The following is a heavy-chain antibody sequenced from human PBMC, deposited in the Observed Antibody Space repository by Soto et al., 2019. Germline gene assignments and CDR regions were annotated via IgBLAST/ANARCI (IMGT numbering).Heavy chain of an antibody. Sequence: ASVKVSCKASGYTFTSYDINWVRQATGQGLERMGWMNPNSGNTGYAQKFQGRVTMTRNTSISTAYMELSSLRSEDTAVYYCARNPSGGFYYYYYRAVGGKGTTVTVP. J-gene: IGHJ6*03. CDR1: GYTFTSYD. V-gene: IGHV1-8*01. CDR3: ARNPSGGFYYYYYRAV. CDR2: MNPNSGNT. D-gene: IGHD3-10*01.